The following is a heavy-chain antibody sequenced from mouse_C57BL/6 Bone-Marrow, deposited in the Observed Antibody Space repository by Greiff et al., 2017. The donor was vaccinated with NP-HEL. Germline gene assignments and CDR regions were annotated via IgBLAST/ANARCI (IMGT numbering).Heavy chain of an antibody. J-gene: IGHJ4*01. CDR1: GFTFSDYY. D-gene: IGHD1-1*01. CDR2: ISNGGGST. V-gene: IGHV5-12*01. Sequence: EVMLVESGGGLVQPGGSLKLSCAASGFTFSDYYMYWVRQTPEKRLEWVAYISNGGGSTYYPDTVQVRFTLSRDNAKNTLYLKMSRLKSEDTAMYYCARPFTTVVGDAMDYWGQGTSVTVSS. CDR3: ARPFTTVVGDAMDY.